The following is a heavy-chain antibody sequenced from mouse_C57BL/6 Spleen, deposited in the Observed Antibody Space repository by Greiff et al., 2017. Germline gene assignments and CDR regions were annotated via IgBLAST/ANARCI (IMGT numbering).Heavy chain of an antibody. CDR3: ARATLLRYFDY. J-gene: IGHJ2*01. CDR1: GYSITSGYY. CDR2: ISYDGSN. Sequence: VQLKESGPGLVKPSQSLSLTCSVTGYSITSGYYWNWIRQFPGNKLEWMGYISYDGSNNYNPSLKNRISITPDTSKNQFFLKLNSVTTEDTATYYCARATLLRYFDYWGQGTTLTFSS. V-gene: IGHV3-6*01.